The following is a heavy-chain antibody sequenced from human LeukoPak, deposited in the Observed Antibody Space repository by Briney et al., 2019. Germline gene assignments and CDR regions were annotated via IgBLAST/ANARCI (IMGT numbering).Heavy chain of an antibody. V-gene: IGHV1-2*02. CDR1: GYTFTGYY. J-gene: IGHJ3*02. D-gene: IGHD4-23*01. Sequence: ASVKVSCKASGYTFTGYYMHWVRQAPGQGLEWMGWINPNSGGTNYAQKFQGRVTMTRDTSISTAYMELSRLRSDDTAVYYCARDRGFYGGNPEGIWGQGTMVTVSS. CDR3: ARDRGFYGGNPEGI. CDR2: INPNSGGT.